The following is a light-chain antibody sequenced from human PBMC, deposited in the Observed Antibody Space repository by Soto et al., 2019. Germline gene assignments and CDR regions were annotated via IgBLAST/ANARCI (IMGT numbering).Light chain of an antibody. CDR1: QNVGNNY. CDR3: QQVATSPRT. J-gene: IGKJ1*01. CDR2: DAS. Sequence: DIVLTQSPGTLSLSPGERATLSCRASQNVGNNYLAWYQQKPGRAPRLLIYDASSSVPGLPDRFSGSGSGRDVTLTIARVEPEDFAVYYCQQVATSPRTFGQGTKVEIK. V-gene: IGKV3-20*01.